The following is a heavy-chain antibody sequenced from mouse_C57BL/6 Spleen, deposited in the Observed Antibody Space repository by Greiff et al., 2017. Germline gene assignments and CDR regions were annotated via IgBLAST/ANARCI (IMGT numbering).Heavy chain of an antibody. CDR3: ARSHYCSSYAMDY. V-gene: IGHV1-55*01. CDR1: GYTFASYW. D-gene: IGHD1-1*01. J-gene: IGHJ4*01. CDR2: IYPGSGST. Sequence: QVQLQQPGAELVRPGASVKMSCKASGYTFASYWITWVKQRPGQGLEWIGDIYPGSGSTNYNEKFKSKATLTVDTSSSTAYMQLSSLTSEDSAVYYCARSHYCSSYAMDYWGQGTSVTVSS.